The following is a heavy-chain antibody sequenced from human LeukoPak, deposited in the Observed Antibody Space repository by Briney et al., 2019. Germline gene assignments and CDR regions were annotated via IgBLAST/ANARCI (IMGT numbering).Heavy chain of an antibody. CDR1: GFTFSSYA. V-gene: IGHV3-23*01. D-gene: IGHD6-19*01. CDR2: IFGSGGST. J-gene: IGHJ4*02. Sequence: GGSLRLPCAASGFTFSSYAMYWVRQAPGKGLEWVSGIFGSGGSTHYADSVKGRFTISRDNSKNTVYLQMNSLRAEDTAVYYCAKTPTGYSSGRFPGWPVDYWGQGTLVTVSS. CDR3: AKTPTGYSSGRFPGWPVDY.